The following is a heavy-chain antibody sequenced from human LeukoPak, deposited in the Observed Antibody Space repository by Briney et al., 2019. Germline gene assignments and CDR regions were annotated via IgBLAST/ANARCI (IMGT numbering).Heavy chain of an antibody. V-gene: IGHV4-59*01. CDR1: GGSISSYY. J-gene: IGHJ3*02. D-gene: IGHD5-18*01. CDR2: IYYSGST. Sequence: PSETLSLTCTVSGGSISSYYWSWIRQPPGKGLEWIGYIYYSGSTNYNASLTNRVTISVDTSKNQFSLKLSSVTAADTAVYYCARDLGVMVRAFDIWGQGTMVTVSS. CDR3: ARDLGVMVRAFDI.